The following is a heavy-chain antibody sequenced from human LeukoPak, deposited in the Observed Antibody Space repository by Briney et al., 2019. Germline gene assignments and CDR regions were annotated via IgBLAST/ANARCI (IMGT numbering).Heavy chain of an antibody. J-gene: IGHJ4*02. CDR3: ARVLSGYYPQYYFDY. V-gene: IGHV3-21*01. CDR1: GFTLSSYS. Sequence: GFLRPSFAASGFTLSSYSMNLVRPAPGKGVGWVSIIYSSSSYIYYADSVKGRFTISRDNAKNSLYLQMNSLRAEDTAVYYCARVLSGYYPQYYFDYWGQGTLVTVSS. CDR2: IYSSSSYI. D-gene: IGHD3-3*01.